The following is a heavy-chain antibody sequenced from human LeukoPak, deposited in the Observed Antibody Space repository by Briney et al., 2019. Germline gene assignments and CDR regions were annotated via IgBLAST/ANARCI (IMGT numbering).Heavy chain of an antibody. Sequence: SETLSLTCTVSAYSISSGYYWGWIRQPPVKGLEWIGSIYHSGSTYYNSSLKSRVTISVDTSKNQFSLKLSSVTAADTAVYYCAAFLSRDAFDIWGQGTMVTVSS. D-gene: IGHD2-2*01. CDR2: IYHSGST. V-gene: IGHV4-38-2*02. CDR3: AAFLSRDAFDI. CDR1: AYSISSGYY. J-gene: IGHJ3*02.